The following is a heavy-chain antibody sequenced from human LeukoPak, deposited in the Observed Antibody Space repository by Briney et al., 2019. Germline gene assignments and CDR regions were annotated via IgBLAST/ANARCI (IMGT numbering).Heavy chain of an antibody. V-gene: IGHV3-53*01. D-gene: IGHD6-19*01. CDR1: GFTVSSNY. Sequence: GGSLRLSCAASGFTVSSNYMSWVRQAPGKGLEWVSVIYSGGSTYYADSVKGRFTISRDNSKNTLYLQMNSLRAEDTAVYYCARDPSAQSSGWYYAGAFDIWGQGTMVTVS. J-gene: IGHJ3*02. CDR2: IYSGGST. CDR3: ARDPSAQSSGWYYAGAFDI.